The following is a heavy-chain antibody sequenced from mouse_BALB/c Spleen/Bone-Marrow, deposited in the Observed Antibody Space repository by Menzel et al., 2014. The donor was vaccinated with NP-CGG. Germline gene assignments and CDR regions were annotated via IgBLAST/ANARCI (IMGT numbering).Heavy chain of an antibody. V-gene: IGHV14-3*02. CDR2: IDPANGNT. J-gene: IGHJ1*01. Sequence: EVKLQESGAELVKPGASVKLPCTASGFNIKDTYMHWVKQRPEQGLEWIGRIDPANGNTKYDPKFQGKATITADTSSNTAYLQLSSLTSEDTAVYYCASYYYGRYFDVWGAGTTVTVSS. CDR3: ASYYYGRYFDV. CDR1: GFNIKDTY. D-gene: IGHD1-1*01.